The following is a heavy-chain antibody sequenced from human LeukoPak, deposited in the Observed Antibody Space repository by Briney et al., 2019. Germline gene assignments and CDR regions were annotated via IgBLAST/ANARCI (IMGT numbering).Heavy chain of an antibody. CDR1: GFTLSSYA. J-gene: IGHJ4*02. V-gene: IGHV3-23*01. D-gene: IGHD2-2*01. CDR3: AKETKTRGGPIDY. Sequence: PGGSLRLSCAASGFTLSSYAMSWVRQAPGKGLEWVSTISASGGSTYYADSVKGRFTISRDNSKNTLFLQMNSLGVEDTAVYYCAKETKTRGGPIDYWGQGTLVTVSS. CDR2: ISASGGST.